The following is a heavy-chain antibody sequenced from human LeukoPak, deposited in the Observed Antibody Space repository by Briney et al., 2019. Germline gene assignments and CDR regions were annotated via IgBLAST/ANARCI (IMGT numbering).Heavy chain of an antibody. CDR1: GFTFSSYG. V-gene: IGHV3-30*02. CDR2: IRYDGSNK. CDR3: AKEILWSGESAFDY. J-gene: IGHJ4*02. Sequence: PGGSLRLSCAASGFTFSSYGMHWVRQAPGKGLEWVAFIRYDGSNKYYADSVKGRFTISRDNSKNTLYLQMNSLRAEDTAVYYCAKEILWSGESAFDYWGQGTLVTVSS. D-gene: IGHD3-10*01.